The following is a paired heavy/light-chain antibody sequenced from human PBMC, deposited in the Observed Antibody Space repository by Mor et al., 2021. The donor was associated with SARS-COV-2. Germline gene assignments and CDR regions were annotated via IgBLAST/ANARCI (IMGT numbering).Light chain of an antibody. J-gene: IGLJ1*01. Sequence: SSELTQDPAVSVALGQTVRITCQGDSLRSYYASWYQQKPGQAPVLVIYGKNNRPSGIPDRFSGSSSGNTASLTITGAQAEDEADYYCNSRDSSGNRVFGTGTKVTVL. CDR1: SLRSYY. CDR3: NSRDSSGNRV. CDR2: GKN. V-gene: IGLV3-19*01.
Heavy chain of an antibody. CDR1: GGTFSSYA. V-gene: IGHV1-69*06. D-gene: IGHD2-15*01. J-gene: IGHJ4*02. CDR3: ARDYLVKRRGSHPINYFDY. CDR2: IIPIFGTA. Sequence: QVQLVQSGAEVKKPGSSVKVSCKASGGTFSSYAISWVRQAPGQGLEWMGGIIPIFGTANYAQKFQGRVTITADKSTSTAYMELSSLRSEDTAVYYCARDYLVKRRGSHPINYFDYWGQGTLVTVSS.